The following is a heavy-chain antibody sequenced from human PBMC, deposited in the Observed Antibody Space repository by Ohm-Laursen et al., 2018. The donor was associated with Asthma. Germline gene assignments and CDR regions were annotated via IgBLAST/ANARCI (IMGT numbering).Heavy chain of an antibody. CDR1: GGSISSSSYY. V-gene: IGHV4-39*07. Sequence: TLSLTCTVSGGSISSSSYYWGWIRQPPGKGLEWIGSIYYSGSTNYNPSLKSRVTISVDTSKNQFSLKLSSVTAADTAVYYCARAHNYYDSSGYYLDAFDIWGQGTMVTVSS. CDR2: IYYSGST. D-gene: IGHD3-22*01. CDR3: ARAHNYYDSSGYYLDAFDI. J-gene: IGHJ3*02.